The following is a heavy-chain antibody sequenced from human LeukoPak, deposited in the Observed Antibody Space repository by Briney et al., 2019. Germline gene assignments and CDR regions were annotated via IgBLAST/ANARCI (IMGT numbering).Heavy chain of an antibody. CDR1: GGSISSYN. J-gene: IGHJ5*02. V-gene: IGHV4-59*01. Sequence: SETLSLTCTVSGGSISSYNWSWIRQPPGKGLEWIGYIYYSGSTNYNPSLKSRVTISVDTSKNQFSLKLSSVTAADTAVYYCARAENNWFDPWGQGTLVTVSS. CDR3: ARAENNWFDP. CDR2: IYYSGST.